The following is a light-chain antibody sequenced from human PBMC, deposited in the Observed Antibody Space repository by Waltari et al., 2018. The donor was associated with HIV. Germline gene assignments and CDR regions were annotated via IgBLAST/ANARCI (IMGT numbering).Light chain of an antibody. CDR2: YDS. CDR1: NSNIGHNA. Sequence: QSVLTQPPSVSAAPRQRVTITCSGRNSNIGHNAIIWFQQLPGKTPTLLIYYDSLLPSGVSDRFSATKSGTSASLAISGLKSEDAADYYCAAWDDTLNGFVFGTGTRVTVL. CDR3: AAWDDTLNGFV. J-gene: IGLJ1*01. V-gene: IGLV1-36*01.